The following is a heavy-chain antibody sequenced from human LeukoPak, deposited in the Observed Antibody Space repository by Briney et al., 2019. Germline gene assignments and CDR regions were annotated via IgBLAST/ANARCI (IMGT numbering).Heavy chain of an antibody. Sequence: SQTLSLTCTVSGGSISSGGYYWSWIRQPPGKGLEWIVYIYHSGSTYYNPSLKSRVTISVDRSKNQFSLKLSSVTAADTAVYYCARAEYDSSGYFDYWGQGTLVTVSS. CDR1: GGSISSGGYY. D-gene: IGHD3-22*01. V-gene: IGHV4-30-2*01. CDR2: IYHSGST. CDR3: ARAEYDSSGYFDY. J-gene: IGHJ4*02.